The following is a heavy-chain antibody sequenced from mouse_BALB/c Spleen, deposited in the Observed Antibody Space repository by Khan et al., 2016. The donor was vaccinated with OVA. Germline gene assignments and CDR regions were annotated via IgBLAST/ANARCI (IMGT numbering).Heavy chain of an antibody. Sequence: QVRLQQSGAELARPGASVKLSCKASGYIFTDYNINWMRQRTGQGLEWIGEIYPGSDNTYYNERFKGKATLTVDKSSSTAYMHLSSLTSEDSAVYFCTREWAACFPYWGQGTLVTVSA. CDR1: GYIFTDYN. V-gene: IGHV1-77*01. CDR3: TREWAACFPY. J-gene: IGHJ3*01. CDR2: IYPGSDNT.